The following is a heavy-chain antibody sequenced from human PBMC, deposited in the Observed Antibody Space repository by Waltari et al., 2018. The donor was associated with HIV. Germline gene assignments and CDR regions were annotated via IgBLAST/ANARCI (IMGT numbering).Heavy chain of an antibody. J-gene: IGHJ2*01. CDR1: GGSITSRSYY. CDR2: ISYSGNT. CDR3: ARHVGGTLMPRYFDL. Sequence: QLQLQESGPGLVKPSETLSLMCSVSGGSITSRSYYWGWVRQPPGEGLEWFGSISYSGNTYYNPSLNSRVTISTDTSKNQFSLKLTSVTGTDTAVYYCARHVGGTLMPRYFDLCGRGTLVSVSS. D-gene: IGHD3-16*01. V-gene: IGHV4-39*01.